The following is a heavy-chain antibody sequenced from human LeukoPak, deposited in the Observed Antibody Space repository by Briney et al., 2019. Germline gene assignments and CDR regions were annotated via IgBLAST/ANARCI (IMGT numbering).Heavy chain of an antibody. CDR3: ARGYGSGSYWGMDYYYYYMDV. CDR2: MNPNSGNT. D-gene: IGHD3-10*01. CDR1: GYTFTSYD. V-gene: IGHV1-8*01. Sequence: ASVKVSCKASGYTFTSYDINWVRQATGQGLEWMGWMNPNSGNTGYAQKFQGRVTMTRNTSISTAYMELSSLRSEDTAVYYCARGYGSGSYWGMDYYYYYMDVWGKGTTVTISS. J-gene: IGHJ6*03.